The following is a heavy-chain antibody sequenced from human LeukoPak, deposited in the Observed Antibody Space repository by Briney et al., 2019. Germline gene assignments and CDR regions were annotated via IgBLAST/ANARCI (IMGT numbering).Heavy chain of an antibody. CDR2: ISGSGGST. Sequence: GGSLRLSCAASGFTFSSYGMHWVRQAPGKGLEWVSSISGSGGSTFYADSVKGRFTISRDNSKNTLYVQMKSLRAEDTALYYCAKGGWFGEMGDYYYMDVWGKGTTVTVSS. D-gene: IGHD3-10*01. CDR3: AKGGWFGEMGDYYYMDV. V-gene: IGHV3-23*01. J-gene: IGHJ6*03. CDR1: GFTFSSYG.